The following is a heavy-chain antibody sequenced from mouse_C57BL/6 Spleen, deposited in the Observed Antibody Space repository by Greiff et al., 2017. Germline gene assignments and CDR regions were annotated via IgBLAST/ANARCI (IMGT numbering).Heavy chain of an antibody. CDR3: ARRGMDY. CDR2: IDPSDSYT. Sequence: QVQLKQSGAELVMPGASVKLSCKASGYTFTSYWMHWVKQRPGQGLEWIGEIDPSDSYTNYNQKFKGKSTLTVDKSSSTAYMQLSSLTSEDSAVYYCARRGMDYWGQGTSVTVSS. J-gene: IGHJ4*01. CDR1: GYTFTSYW. V-gene: IGHV1-69*01.